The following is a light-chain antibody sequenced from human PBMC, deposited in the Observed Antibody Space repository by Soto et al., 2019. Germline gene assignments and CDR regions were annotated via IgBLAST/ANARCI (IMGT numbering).Light chain of an antibody. J-gene: IGLJ1*01. CDR3: SSYVGSNNFV. V-gene: IGLV2-8*01. CDR1: SSDVGGYNY. Sequence: QSALTQLPSASGSPGQSGTISCSGTSSDVGGYNYVSWFQQHPGKAPKLMIYEVTKRPSGVPDRFSGSKSGNTASLTVSGLQVEDEAEYYCSSYVGSNNFVFGTGTKVTV. CDR2: EVT.